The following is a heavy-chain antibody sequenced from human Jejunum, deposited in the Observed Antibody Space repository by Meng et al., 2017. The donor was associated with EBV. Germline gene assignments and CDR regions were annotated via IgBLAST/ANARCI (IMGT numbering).Heavy chain of an antibody. CDR1: RGSFSGYY. CDR2: INHSGSM. J-gene: IGHJ4*02. V-gene: IGHV4-34*02. CDR3: ARVAFSYTTRSLDS. Sequence: QVQLQQWGAGLLKPSETLSLTCAVYRGSFSGYYWSWIRQHPGKGLEWIGEINHSGSMNYNPSLRSRVTISVETSKNQFSLRLNSVTAADTAVYYCARVAFSYTTRSLDSWGQGTLVTVSS. D-gene: IGHD3-16*02.